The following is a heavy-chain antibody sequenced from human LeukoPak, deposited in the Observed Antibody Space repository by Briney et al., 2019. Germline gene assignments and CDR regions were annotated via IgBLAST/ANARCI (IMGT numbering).Heavy chain of an antibody. CDR2: IFYSGSP. CDR3: ARHPPRDSSGNDAFDV. D-gene: IGHD3-22*01. J-gene: IGHJ3*01. CDR1: GGSMSSYY. V-gene: IGHV4-59*08. Sequence: SETLSLTRTVSGGSMSSYYWSWIRQPPGKGLEWIAYIFYSGSPNYNPSLKSRVTISVDTSKNQFSLKLSSVTAADTAVYYCARHPPRDSSGNDAFDVWGQGTMVTVSS.